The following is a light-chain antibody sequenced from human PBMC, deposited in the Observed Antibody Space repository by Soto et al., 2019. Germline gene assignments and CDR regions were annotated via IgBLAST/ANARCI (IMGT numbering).Light chain of an antibody. V-gene: IGKV1-5*03. Sequence: DIQMTQFPCTLSASVGDAVTITCRASQSIQSFLAWYQQKPGKAPKLLVYLASRLESGVPSRFSGSGSGTDFTLTISSLQPDDFAIYFCQQYNSHSFYSFGQGTKLEVK. CDR2: LAS. J-gene: IGKJ2*03. CDR3: QQYNSHSFYS. CDR1: QSIQSF.